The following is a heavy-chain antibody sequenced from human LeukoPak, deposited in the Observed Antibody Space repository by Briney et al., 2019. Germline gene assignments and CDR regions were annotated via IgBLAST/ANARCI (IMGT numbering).Heavy chain of an antibody. Sequence: GGPLRLSCAASGFTFSKPWMSWVRETPGKGLERVGRIRSKSQGGTTNYAAPVKGRFTISREDSQNALFLQMNSLKSDDTGIYYCVTENFGARAWGRGTLVTVSS. V-gene: IGHV3-15*01. CDR1: GFTFSKPW. D-gene: IGHD4-17*01. J-gene: IGHJ4*02. CDR2: IRSKSQGGTT. CDR3: VTENFGARA.